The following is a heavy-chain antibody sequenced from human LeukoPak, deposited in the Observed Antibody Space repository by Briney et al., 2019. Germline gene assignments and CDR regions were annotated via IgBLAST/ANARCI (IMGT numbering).Heavy chain of an antibody. Sequence: SQTLSLTCAVSGGSISSGGYSWSWIRQPPGKGLEWIGYIYHSGSTYYNPSLKSRVTISVDRSKNQFSLKLSSVTAADTAVYYCARIRIAARLNTLRSYGMDVWGQGTTVTVSS. CDR1: GGSISSGGYS. CDR2: IYHSGST. CDR3: ARIRIAARLNTLRSYGMDV. V-gene: IGHV4-30-2*01. D-gene: IGHD6-6*01. J-gene: IGHJ6*02.